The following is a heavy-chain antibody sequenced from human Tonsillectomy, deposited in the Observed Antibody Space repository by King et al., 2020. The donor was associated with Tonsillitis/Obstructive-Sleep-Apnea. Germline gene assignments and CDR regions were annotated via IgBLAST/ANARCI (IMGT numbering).Heavy chain of an antibody. J-gene: IGHJ5*02. CDR1: GFTFSTYA. V-gene: IGHV3-23*04. CDR2: ISGSGGST. CDR3: AKRTLKGDFWSGPMAWFDP. Sequence: VQLVESGGGLVQPGGSLRLSCAASGFTFSTYAMSWVRQAPGKGLEWVSAISGSGGSTYYADSVKGRFTISRDNSKNTLYLQMNSLRAEDTAVYYCAKRTLKGDFWSGPMAWFDPWGQGTLVTVSS. D-gene: IGHD3-3*01.